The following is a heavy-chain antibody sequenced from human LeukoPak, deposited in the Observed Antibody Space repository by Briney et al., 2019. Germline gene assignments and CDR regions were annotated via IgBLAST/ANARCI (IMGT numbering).Heavy chain of an antibody. Sequence: PSETLSLTCTVSGGSISSGSYYWSWIRQPAGKGLEWIGRIYITGSTNYNPSLRGRVTIALDTPKNQFSLKLSSVTAADTAVYYCARLSGSSSWYESPGYWGQGTLVTVSS. J-gene: IGHJ4*02. CDR1: GGSISSGSYY. CDR3: ARLSGSSSWYESPGY. D-gene: IGHD6-13*01. V-gene: IGHV4-61*02. CDR2: IYITGST.